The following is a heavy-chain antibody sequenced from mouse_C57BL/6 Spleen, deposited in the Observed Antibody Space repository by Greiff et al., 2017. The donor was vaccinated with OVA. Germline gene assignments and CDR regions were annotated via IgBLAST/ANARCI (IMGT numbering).Heavy chain of an antibody. CDR1: GYTFTTYP. V-gene: IGHV1-47*01. Sequence: VQLQQSGAELVKPGASVKMSCKASGYTFTTYPIEWMKQNHGKSLEWIGNFHPYNDDTKYNQKFKDKATLTVDKSSSTAYMQLSSLTSEDSAVYYGARGAYDYDGYYFDYWGQGTTLTVSS. D-gene: IGHD2-4*01. CDR3: ARGAYDYDGYYFDY. J-gene: IGHJ2*01. CDR2: FHPYNDDT.